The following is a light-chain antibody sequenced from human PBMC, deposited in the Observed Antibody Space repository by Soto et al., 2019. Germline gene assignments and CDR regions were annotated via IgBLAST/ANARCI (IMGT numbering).Light chain of an antibody. CDR1: QSISDT. J-gene: IGKJ1*01. CDR2: GAS. V-gene: IGKV3-15*01. Sequence: EIVMTQSPATLSVSPGGRATLSCRASQSISDTLAWYQQKPGQAPRLLIYGASRRATGFPARFSGSGSGTDFTLTISSLXXXXXAVYYCQQYDNWPWTFGQGTKVEI. CDR3: QQYDNWPWT.